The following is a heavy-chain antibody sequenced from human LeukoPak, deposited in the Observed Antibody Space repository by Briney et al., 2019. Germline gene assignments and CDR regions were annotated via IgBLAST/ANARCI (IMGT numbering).Heavy chain of an antibody. Sequence: GGSLRLSCAASGFTFSSYAMSWARQTPVKGLEWVSVISGSGGSTYYADSVKGRFTISRVNSKNTLYLQMNSLRAEDTAVYYCAKVAGYSYVGVYYFDYWGQGTLVNVSS. CDR3: AKVAGYSYVGVYYFDY. CDR1: GFTFSSYA. J-gene: IGHJ4*02. D-gene: IGHD5-18*01. V-gene: IGHV3-23*01. CDR2: ISGSGGST.